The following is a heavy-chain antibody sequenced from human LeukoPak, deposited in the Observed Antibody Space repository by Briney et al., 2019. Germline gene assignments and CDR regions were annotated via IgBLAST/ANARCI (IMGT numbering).Heavy chain of an antibody. CDR2: ISWNSGSI. D-gene: IGHD4-23*01. J-gene: IGHJ4*02. CDR3: AKEGRTTVVTYYFDY. V-gene: IGHV3-9*01. CDR1: GFTFDDYA. Sequence: GRPLRLSCAASGFTFDDYAMHWVRQAPGKGLEWVSGISWNSGSIGYADSVKGRFTISRDNAKNSLYLQMNSLRAEDTALYYCAKEGRTTVVTYYFDYWGQGTLVTVSS.